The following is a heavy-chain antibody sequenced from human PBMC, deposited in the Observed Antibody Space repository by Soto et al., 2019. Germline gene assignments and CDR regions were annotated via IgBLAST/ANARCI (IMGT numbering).Heavy chain of an antibody. CDR1: GYTLTGYY. D-gene: IGHD3-3*01. CDR3: ARVMTDFWSGRDYGMDV. J-gene: IGHJ6*02. V-gene: IGHV1-2*02. Sequence: QVQLVQSGAEVKKPGASVKVSCKASGYTLTGYYMHWVRQAPGQGLEWMGWINPNSGGTNYAQKFQGRVTMTRDTSISTAYMELSRLRSDDTAVYYCARVMTDFWSGRDYGMDVWGQGTTVTVSS. CDR2: INPNSGGT.